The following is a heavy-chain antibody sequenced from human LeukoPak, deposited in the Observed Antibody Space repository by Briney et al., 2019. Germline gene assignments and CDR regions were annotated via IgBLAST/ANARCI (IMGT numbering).Heavy chain of an antibody. CDR1: GFTFSSYG. V-gene: IGHV3-30*03. Sequence: PGGSLRLSCAASGFTFSSYGMHWVRQAPGKGLDWVAVISSDGSNTHYADSVKGRFTISRDNSKNTLSLQMDSLRADDTAVYYCARHRGSSSNFDSWGQGTLVTVSS. D-gene: IGHD6-6*01. CDR2: ISSDGSNT. J-gene: IGHJ4*02. CDR3: ARHRGSSSNFDS.